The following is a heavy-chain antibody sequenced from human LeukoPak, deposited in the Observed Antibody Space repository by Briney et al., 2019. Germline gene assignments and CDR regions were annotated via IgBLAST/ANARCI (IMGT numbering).Heavy chain of an antibody. CDR1: GFTFSSYA. Sequence: PGGSLRLSCAASGFTFSSYAMSWARQAPGKGLEWVSGISGNGGGTYYADSVKGRFTISRDNSKNTVYLQMHSLRVEDTAIYYCAKDLFDYGNYDYFDSWGQGTLVTVSS. D-gene: IGHD4-11*01. V-gene: IGHV3-23*01. J-gene: IGHJ4*02. CDR3: AKDLFDYGNYDYFDS. CDR2: ISGNGGGT.